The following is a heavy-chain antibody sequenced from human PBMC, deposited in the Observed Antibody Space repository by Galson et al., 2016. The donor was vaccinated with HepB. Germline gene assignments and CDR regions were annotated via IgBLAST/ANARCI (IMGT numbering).Heavy chain of an antibody. D-gene: IGHD5-24*01. V-gene: IGHV3-23*01. CDR1: GFTFSNFV. Sequence: SLRLSCAASGFTFSNFVMGWVRQAPGKGLEWVSSISGNSDTTHNADSVRGRFTISRDTFKNTLYLQMDSLRAEDTARYYCVKDWKSDGHHPYYFDSWGQGTLVTVSS. J-gene: IGHJ4*02. CDR3: VKDWKSDGHHPYYFDS. CDR2: ISGNSDTT.